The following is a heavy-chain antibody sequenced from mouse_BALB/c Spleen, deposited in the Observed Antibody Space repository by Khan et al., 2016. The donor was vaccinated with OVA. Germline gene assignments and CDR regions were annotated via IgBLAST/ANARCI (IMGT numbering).Heavy chain of an antibody. V-gene: IGHV1S81*02. D-gene: IGHD2-2*01. Sequence: PQQSGAELVKPGASVRLSCKASGYTFTSYYLYWVKQRPGQGLEWIGDINPSSGGTNFNEKFKSKATLTVDKSSSTAYIQLNSLTSEDSAVYYCTRSGYGSFAYWGQGTLVTVSA. J-gene: IGHJ3*01. CDR2: INPSSGGT. CDR1: GYTFTSYY. CDR3: TRSGYGSFAY.